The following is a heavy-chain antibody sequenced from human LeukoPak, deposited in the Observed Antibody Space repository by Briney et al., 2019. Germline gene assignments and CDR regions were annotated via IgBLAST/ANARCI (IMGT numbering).Heavy chain of an antibody. CDR1: GFSLTTSEVG. V-gene: IGHV2-5*02. Sequence: ESGPTLVNPTQTLTLTCTFSGFSLTTSEVGVGWIRQPPGKALEWLALIYWDDDKRYSPSLKSRLTISKDTSKNQVVLTMTNMDPVDTATYYCAHISAPSTVTTSAEYFQHWGQGTLVTVSS. CDR3: AHISAPSTVTTSAEYFQH. CDR2: IYWDDDK. J-gene: IGHJ1*01. D-gene: IGHD4-17*01.